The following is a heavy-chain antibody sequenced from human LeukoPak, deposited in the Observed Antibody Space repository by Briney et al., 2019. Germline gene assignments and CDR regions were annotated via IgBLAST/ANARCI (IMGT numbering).Heavy chain of an antibody. V-gene: IGHV3-23*01. CDR2: VSGSGGGT. D-gene: IGHD3-22*01. CDR3: AKDRAPYYDSSGYGY. CDR1: RFTFSSYA. J-gene: IGHJ4*02. Sequence: GGSLRLSCAASRFTFSSYAMTWVRQAPGKGLEWVSTVSGSGGGTYYADSVKGRFTISRDNSKNTLYLQMNSLRAEDTAVYYCAKDRAPYYDSSGYGYWGQGTLVTVSS.